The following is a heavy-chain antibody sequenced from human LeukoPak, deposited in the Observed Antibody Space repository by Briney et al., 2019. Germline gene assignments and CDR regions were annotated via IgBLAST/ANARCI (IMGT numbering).Heavy chain of an antibody. CDR3: ARCKRGIAAAGRYYFDY. CDR1: GGSISSYY. V-gene: IGHV4-59*12. D-gene: IGHD6-13*01. CDR2: IYYSGST. Sequence: SETLSLTCTVSGGSISSYYWSWIRQPPGKGLEWIGYIYYSGSTNYNPSLKSRVTISVDTSKNQFSLKLSSVTAADTAVYYCARCKRGIAAAGRYYFDYWGQGTLVTVSS. J-gene: IGHJ4*02.